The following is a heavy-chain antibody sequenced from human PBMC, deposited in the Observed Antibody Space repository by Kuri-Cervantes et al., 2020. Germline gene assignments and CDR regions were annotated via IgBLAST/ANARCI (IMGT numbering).Heavy chain of an antibody. Sequence: GESLKISCAASGFTFISYSMNWVRQAPGEGLEWVSSISSSSTYIYYADSVKGRFTISRDNDKNSLYLQMNSLRAEDTAVYYCARGPRLDYWSQGTLVTVSS. CDR3: ARGPRLDY. CDR2: ISSSSTYI. V-gene: IGHV3-21*03. J-gene: IGHJ4*02. CDR1: GFTFISYS.